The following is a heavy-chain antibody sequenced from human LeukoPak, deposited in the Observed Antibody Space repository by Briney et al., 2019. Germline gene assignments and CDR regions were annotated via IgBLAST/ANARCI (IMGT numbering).Heavy chain of an antibody. J-gene: IGHJ4*02. Sequence: GASVKVSCKASGGTFSSYAISWVRQAPGLGLEWMGRIIPILGIANYAQKFQGRVTITADKSTSTAYMELSSLRSEDTAVYYCARRAYDSSGYYWGQGTLVTVSS. CDR3: ARRAYDSSGYY. V-gene: IGHV1-69*04. D-gene: IGHD3-22*01. CDR2: IIPILGIA. CDR1: GGTFSSYA.